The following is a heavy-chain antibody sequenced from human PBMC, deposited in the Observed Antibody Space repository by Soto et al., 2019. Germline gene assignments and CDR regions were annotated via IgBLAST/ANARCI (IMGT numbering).Heavy chain of an antibody. CDR2: FDPEDGET. J-gene: IGHJ3*02. CDR1: GYTLAELS. D-gene: IGHD3-10*01. V-gene: IGHV1-24*01. CDR3: ATRGDPQELGVAFDI. Sequence: QVQLVQSGAEVKKPGASVKVSCKVSGYTLAELSMHWVRQAPGKGLEWMGGFDPEDGETIYAQKFQGRVTITEDTATDTAYMELSSRRSEETAVYYCATRGDPQELGVAFDIWGQGTLVTVSS.